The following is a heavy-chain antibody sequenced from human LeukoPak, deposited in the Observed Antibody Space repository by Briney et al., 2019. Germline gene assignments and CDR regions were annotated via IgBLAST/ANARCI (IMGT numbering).Heavy chain of an antibody. CDR1: GGSFSGYY. CDR2: INHSGST. D-gene: IGHD6-6*01. CDR3: ARGLRITARPGRPLRELKFDP. J-gene: IGHJ5*02. V-gene: IGHV4-34*01. Sequence: SETLSLTCAVYGGSFSGYYWSWIRQPPGKGLEWIGEINHSGSTNYNPSLKSRVTISVDTSKNQFSLKLSSVTAADTAVYYCARGLRITARPGRPLRELKFDPWGQGTLVTVSS.